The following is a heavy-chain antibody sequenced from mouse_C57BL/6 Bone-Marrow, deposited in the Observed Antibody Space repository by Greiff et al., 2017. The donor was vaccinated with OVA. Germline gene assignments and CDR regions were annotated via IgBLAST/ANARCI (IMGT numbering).Heavy chain of an antibody. CDR1: GYTFTSYW. V-gene: IGHV1-59*01. D-gene: IGHD1-1*01. Sequence: QVQLQQPGAELVRPGTSVKLSCKASGYTFTSYWMHWVKQRPGQGLEWIGVIDPSDSYTNYNQKFKGKATLTVDTSSSTAYMQLSSLTSEDSAVYYCARFSYGSSPDYWGQGTTLTVSS. J-gene: IGHJ2*01. CDR3: ARFSYGSSPDY. CDR2: IDPSDSYT.